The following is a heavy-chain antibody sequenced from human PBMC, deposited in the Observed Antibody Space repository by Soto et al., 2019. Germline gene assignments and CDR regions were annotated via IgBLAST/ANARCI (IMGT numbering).Heavy chain of an antibody. CDR2: IYYTGST. CDR1: CGSISGRGCC. V-gene: IGHV4-61*08. Sequence: SVSCGSISGRGCCWISKSQHPGMGLEWIGYIYYTGSTNYNPSLKSRVTMSVDTSKNQFSLKLNSVTAADTAVYYCARGFTIGWYTYYFDLWGQGPLVTVSS. CDR3: ARGFTIGWYTYYFDL. D-gene: IGHD6-19*01. J-gene: IGHJ4*02.